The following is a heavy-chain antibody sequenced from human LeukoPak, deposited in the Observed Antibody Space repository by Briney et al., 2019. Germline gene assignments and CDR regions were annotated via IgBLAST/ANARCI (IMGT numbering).Heavy chain of an antibody. CDR3: ARDGSSWHHDAFDI. D-gene: IGHD6-13*01. V-gene: IGHV3-7*01. CDR2: IRQDGDER. J-gene: IGHJ3*02. CDR1: GFIFSSYW. Sequence: GGSLRLSCAASGFIFSSYWMSWVRQAPGKGLEWVAKIRQDGDERYYVDSVKGRFTISRDNANDSLYLQMTSLRAEDTAVYYCARDGSSWHHDAFDIWGHGTMVTVSS.